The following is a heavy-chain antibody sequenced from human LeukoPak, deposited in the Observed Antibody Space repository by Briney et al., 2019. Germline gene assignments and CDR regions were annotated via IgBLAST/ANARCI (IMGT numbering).Heavy chain of an antibody. Sequence: SETLSLTCAVYGGPFSGYYWNWIRQSPGKGLEWIGEINHSGSTNYNPSLKSRVTISVDTSKNQFSLKLSSVTAADTAVYYCARGVLRYFDWLSQGDAFDIWGQGTMVTVSS. D-gene: IGHD3-9*01. V-gene: IGHV4-34*01. CDR3: ARGVLRYFDWLSQGDAFDI. CDR2: INHSGST. CDR1: GGPFSGYY. J-gene: IGHJ3*02.